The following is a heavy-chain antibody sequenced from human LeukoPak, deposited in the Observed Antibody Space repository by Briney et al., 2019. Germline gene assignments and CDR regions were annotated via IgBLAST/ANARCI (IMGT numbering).Heavy chain of an antibody. CDR3: ARDRLGPSFSVSHFDL. D-gene: IGHD3-3*02. CDR2: INYNGAIT. CDR1: GFTFVDYA. Sequence: PGGSLRLSCATSGFTFVDYALSWVRRAPGKGLEWLCAINYNGAITDYADSVKGRFTISRDNAKNSLYLRMDSLRAEATALYYCARDRLGPSFSVSHFDLWGQGTLVTVSS. J-gene: IGHJ4*02. V-gene: IGHV3-20*04.